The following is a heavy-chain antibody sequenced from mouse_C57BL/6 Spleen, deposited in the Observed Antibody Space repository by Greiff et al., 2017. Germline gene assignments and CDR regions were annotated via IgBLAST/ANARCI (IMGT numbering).Heavy chain of an antibody. CDR1: GYTFTSYW. CDR3: AREGLDAMDY. Sequence: QVQLKQPGAELVKPGASVKMSCKASGYTFTSYWITWVKQRPGQGLEWIGDIYPGSGSTNYNEKFKSKATLTVDTSASTAYMQLSSLTSEDSAVYYCAREGLDAMDYWGQGTSVTVSS. V-gene: IGHV1-55*01. D-gene: IGHD2-4*01. CDR2: IYPGSGST. J-gene: IGHJ4*01.